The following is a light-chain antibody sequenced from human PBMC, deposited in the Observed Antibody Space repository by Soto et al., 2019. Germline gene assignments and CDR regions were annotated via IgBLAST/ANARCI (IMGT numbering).Light chain of an antibody. J-gene: IGKJ1*01. Sequence: DIPMTQSPSTLSGSVGDRVTITCRASQTISSWLAGYQQKPGKAPKLLIYKASTLKSGVPSRFSGSGSGTDFTLTLSSLQPDGFASYYCQHYNSYSAAFGQGTKVELK. CDR3: QHYNSYSAA. CDR1: QTISSW. CDR2: KAS. V-gene: IGKV1-5*03.